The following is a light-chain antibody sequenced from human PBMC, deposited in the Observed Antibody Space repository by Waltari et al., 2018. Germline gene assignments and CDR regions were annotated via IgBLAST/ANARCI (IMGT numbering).Light chain of an antibody. V-gene: IGKV3-15*01. CDR2: SAS. Sequence: EIVMTQSPATLSVSPGERAIFSCRASESVSSNLAWYQHKPGHAPRPLIHSASTRASGIPARFSGSGSGTEFTLTISSLQSEDLAVYYCHQYNSWPPGGTFGQGTKVEIK. J-gene: IGKJ1*01. CDR3: HQYNSWPPGGT. CDR1: ESVSSN.